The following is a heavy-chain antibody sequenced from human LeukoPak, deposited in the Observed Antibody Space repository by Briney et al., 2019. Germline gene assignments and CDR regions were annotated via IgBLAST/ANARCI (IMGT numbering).Heavy chain of an antibody. Sequence: GGPLSLSFPAPGSTLRSNPRAWVRQPPGKGLGWVSAISGSGGSTYYADSVKGRFTISRDNSKNTLYLQMNSLRAEDTAVYYCAKDRPRIAARTFDYWGQGTLVTVSS. D-gene: IGHD6-6*01. CDR1: GSTLRSNP. CDR2: ISGSGGST. J-gene: IGHJ4*02. CDR3: AKDRPRIAARTFDY. V-gene: IGHV3-23*01.